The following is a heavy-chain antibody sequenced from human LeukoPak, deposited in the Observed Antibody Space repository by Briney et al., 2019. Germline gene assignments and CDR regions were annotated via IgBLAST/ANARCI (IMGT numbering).Heavy chain of an antibody. Sequence: PGRSLRLSCAVSGFTFSSYGMHWVRQAPGKGLEWVAAIGSDGRYKYSTDSVRGRFTISRDNSKNTLDLHMNSLSTEDTAVYYCARDRALSDNRWSLDLWGQGTLVTVSS. V-gene: IGHV3-33*01. CDR3: ARDRALSDNRWSLDL. CDR1: GFTFSSYG. D-gene: IGHD4-23*01. CDR2: IGSDGRYK. J-gene: IGHJ5*02.